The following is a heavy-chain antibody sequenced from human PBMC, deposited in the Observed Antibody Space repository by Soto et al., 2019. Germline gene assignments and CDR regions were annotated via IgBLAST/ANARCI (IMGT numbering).Heavy chain of an antibody. D-gene: IGHD2-15*01. V-gene: IGHV1-8*01. CDR1: GYTITSYD. J-gene: IGHJ4*02. CDR3: ARACSGGSCFVPGFDY. CDR2: MNPNSGNT. Sequence: ASVKVSCKASGYTITSYDINWVRQATGQGLEWMGWMNPNSGNTGYAQKFQGRVTMTRDTSTSTVYMELSSLRSEDTAVYYCARACSGGSCFVPGFDYWGQGTLVTVSS.